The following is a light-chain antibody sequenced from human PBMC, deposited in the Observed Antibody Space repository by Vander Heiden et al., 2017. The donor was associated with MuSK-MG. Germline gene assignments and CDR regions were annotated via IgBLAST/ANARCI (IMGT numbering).Light chain of an antibody. CDR1: CSAVGYYNS. CDR2: AVS. J-gene: IGLJ3*02. CDR3: SSFDSTDTLL. V-gene: IGLV2-14*03. Sequence: ALSQPASVAGSPGQSLTIPCGGICSAVGYYNSVSWYQHSPGTGPPLLVYAVSNRPAGVSTRFSGSKSGNTASLTISGLQVEEEANYYCSSFDSTDTLLFGGGTKLTVL.